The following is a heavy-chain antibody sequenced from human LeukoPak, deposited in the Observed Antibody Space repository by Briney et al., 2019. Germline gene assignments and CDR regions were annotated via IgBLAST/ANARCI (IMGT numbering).Heavy chain of an antibody. CDR1: GYTFTGYY. J-gene: IGHJ5*02. CDR3: ARGGELLRSSWFDR. D-gene: IGHD1-26*01. CDR2: VNPNSGGT. Sequence: ASVKVSSKASGYTFTGYYMHWVRQAPGQGRERIGWVNPNSGGTNYAQKFQGRVTMTRDTSISTAYMELSRLRSDDTAVYYCARGGELLRSSWFDRWGQGTLVTVSS. V-gene: IGHV1-2*02.